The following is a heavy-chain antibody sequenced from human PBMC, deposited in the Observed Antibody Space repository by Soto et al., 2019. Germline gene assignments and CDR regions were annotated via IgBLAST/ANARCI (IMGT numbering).Heavy chain of an antibody. D-gene: IGHD3-22*01. CDR2: IYYSGST. J-gene: IGHJ4*02. CDR1: GGCINIEKYG. CDR3: ARTASGATFYDASAGLVR. Sequence: SDSMSLTRTVGGGCINIEKYGGRWIRQSPGKGLEWIAYIYYSGSTYYNPSLNSRLTISVDPSKNQFSLKLSSVTAADTAVYYCARTASGATFYDASAGLVRWGQGTLLTVSS. V-gene: IGHV4-30-4*02.